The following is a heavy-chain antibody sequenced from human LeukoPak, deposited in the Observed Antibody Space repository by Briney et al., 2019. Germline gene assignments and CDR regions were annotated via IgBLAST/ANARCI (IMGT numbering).Heavy chain of an antibody. V-gene: IGHV4-59*11. CDR3: AREGMAVAWFDP. D-gene: IGHD6-19*01. J-gene: IGHJ5*02. CDR1: GGSISSHY. CDR2: IYYSGST. Sequence: SETLSLTCTVSGGSISSHYWSWIRQPPGKGLEWIGYIYYSGSTNYNPSLKSRVTISVDTSKNQFSLRLSSVTAADTAVYYCAREGMAVAWFDPWGQGTPVTVSS.